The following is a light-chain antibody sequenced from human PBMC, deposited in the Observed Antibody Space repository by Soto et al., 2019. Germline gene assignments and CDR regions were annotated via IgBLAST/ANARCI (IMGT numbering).Light chain of an antibody. CDR3: QSYDSSLSGWM. J-gene: IGLJ3*02. CDR2: GNS. V-gene: IGLV1-40*01. CDR1: SSNIGAGYD. Sequence: QSVLTQPPSVXGAXXXXXXISCTESSSNIGAGYDVHWYQQLPGTAPKLLIYGNSNRPSGVPDRFSGSKSGTSASLAITGLQAEDEADYYCQSYDSSLSGWMFGGGTKLTVL.